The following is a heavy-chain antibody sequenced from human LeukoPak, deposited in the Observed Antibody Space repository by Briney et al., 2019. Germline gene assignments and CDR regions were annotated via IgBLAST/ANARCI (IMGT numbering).Heavy chain of an antibody. V-gene: IGHV1-2*02. D-gene: IGHD2-15*01. CDR1: GYTFTGYY. CDR2: INPNSGGT. J-gene: IGHJ4*02. CDR3: AQLGHCSGGSCYSGPHFDY. Sequence: ASVKVSCKASGYTFTGYYMHWVRQAPGQGLEWMGWINPNSGGTNYAQKFQGRVTMTRDTSISTAYMELSRLRSDDTAVYYCAQLGHCSGGSCYSGPHFDYWGQGTLVTVSS.